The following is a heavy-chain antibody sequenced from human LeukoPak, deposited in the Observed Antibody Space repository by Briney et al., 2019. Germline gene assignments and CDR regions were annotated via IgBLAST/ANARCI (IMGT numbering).Heavy chain of an antibody. D-gene: IGHD3-22*01. CDR2: ISVYNGNT. CDR1: GYTLSNYD. J-gene: IGHJ4*02. CDR3: ARDLLPPGSPPPHYYDSSGSNFGRPEEGC. Sequence: ASVKVSCKASGYTLSNYDISWVRQAPGQGLEWMGWISVYNGNTNYAQKFQGRVTITADESTSTVYMELSSLRSEDTAVYYCARDLLPPGSPPPHYYDSSGSNFGRPEEGCWGQGTLVTVSS. V-gene: IGHV1-18*01.